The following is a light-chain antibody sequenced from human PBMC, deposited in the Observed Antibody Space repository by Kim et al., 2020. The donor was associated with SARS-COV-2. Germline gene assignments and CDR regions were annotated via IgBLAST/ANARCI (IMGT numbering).Light chain of an antibody. Sequence: ASAGDRVTIPCQASQDIRNYLHWFQQKPGKAPKLLIYDASNLETGVPSRFSGSGSGTDFTFTITSLQPEDVATYYCQYYDSLPVTFGGGTKVEIK. CDR1: QDIRNY. CDR3: QYYDSLPVT. CDR2: DAS. J-gene: IGKJ4*02. V-gene: IGKV1-33*01.